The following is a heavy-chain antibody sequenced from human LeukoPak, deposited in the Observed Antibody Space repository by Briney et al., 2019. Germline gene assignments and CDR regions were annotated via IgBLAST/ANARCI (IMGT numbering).Heavy chain of an antibody. CDR1: GFTFSNAW. V-gene: IGHV3-15*07. Sequence: NPGGSLRLSCAASGFTFSNAWMNWDRQAPGKGLEWVGRIKSKTDGGTTDYAAPVKGRFTISRDDSKNTLYLQMNSLKTEDTAVYYCTTDAPYSSSWLEFDYWGQGTLVTVSS. J-gene: IGHJ4*02. CDR2: IKSKTDGGTT. D-gene: IGHD6-13*01. CDR3: TTDAPYSSSWLEFDY.